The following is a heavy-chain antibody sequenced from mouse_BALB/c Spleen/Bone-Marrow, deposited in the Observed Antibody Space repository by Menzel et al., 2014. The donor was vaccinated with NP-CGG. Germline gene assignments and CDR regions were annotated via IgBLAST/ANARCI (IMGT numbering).Heavy chain of an antibody. V-gene: IGHV1-82*01. D-gene: IGHD1-1*01. Sequence: VQLQQSGPELVKPGASVKISCKASGYAFSSSWMNWVKQRPGQGLEWIGRIYPGDGDTNYNGKFKGKATLTADKSSSTAYMQLSSLTSVDSAVYFCARDYYGSSYDYWGQGTTLTVSP. CDR2: IYPGDGDT. CDR3: ARDYYGSSYDY. J-gene: IGHJ2*01. CDR1: GYAFSSSW.